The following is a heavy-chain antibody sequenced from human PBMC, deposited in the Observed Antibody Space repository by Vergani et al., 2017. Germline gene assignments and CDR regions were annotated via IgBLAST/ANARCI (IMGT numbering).Heavy chain of an antibody. J-gene: IGHJ4*02. Sequence: EVQLVQSGAEVKKPGESLQISCKTSGYTFTNSWIGWVRQLPGNGLEWMGIIYPGDSDTRYSPSFQGQVTISADRSISTAYLQWSSLKASDSAMYYCTRRRASGWYGGYDFWGLGSQVTVSP. V-gene: IGHV5-51*01. CDR2: IYPGDSDT. CDR3: TRRRASGWYGGYDF. CDR1: GYTFTNSW. D-gene: IGHD6-19*01.